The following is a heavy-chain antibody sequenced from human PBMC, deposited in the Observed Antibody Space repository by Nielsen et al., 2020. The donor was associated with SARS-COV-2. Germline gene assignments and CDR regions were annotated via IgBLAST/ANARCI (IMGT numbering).Heavy chain of an antibody. CDR1: GASISSSSYF. CDR3: ARDLPSGAFYDYIWETYRPYYFDY. J-gene: IGHJ4*02. CDR2: ISYSGST. V-gene: IGHV4-39*07. D-gene: IGHD3-16*02. Sequence: SETLSLTCTVSGASISSSSYFWGWIRQPPGKGLEWIGTISYSGSTYYNPSLKSRVTISVDTSNNQISLNLSSVTAADTAVYYCARDLPSGAFYDYIWETYRPYYFDYWGQGTLVTVSS.